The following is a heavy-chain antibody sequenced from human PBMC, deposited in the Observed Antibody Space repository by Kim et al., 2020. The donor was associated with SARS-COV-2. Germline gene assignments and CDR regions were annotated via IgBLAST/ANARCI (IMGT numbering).Heavy chain of an antibody. Sequence: SETLSLTCAVYGGSFSGYYWSWIRQPPGKGLEWIGEINHSGSTNYNPSLKSRVTISVDTSKNQFSLKLSSVTAADTAVYYCAKTGYSSRRFDYWGQGTLVTVSS. CDR2: INHSGST. CDR1: GGSFSGYY. D-gene: IGHD6-13*01. V-gene: IGHV4-34*01. J-gene: IGHJ4*02. CDR3: AKTGYSSRRFDY.